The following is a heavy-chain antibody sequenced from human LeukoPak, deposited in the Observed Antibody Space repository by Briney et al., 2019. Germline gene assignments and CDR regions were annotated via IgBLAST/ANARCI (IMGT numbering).Heavy chain of an antibody. CDR1: GGSISGYY. D-gene: IGHD3-10*01. V-gene: IGHV4-59*08. Sequence: SETLSLTCAVSGGSISGYYWSWIRQPPGKGLEWIGYIYYSGTTIYNPSLKSRLTISIDTSKNQLSLKMSSVTAAGTAIYYCARAETNYYGSGSSSWFDPWGQGTLVTVSS. J-gene: IGHJ5*02. CDR3: ARAETNYYGSGSSSWFDP. CDR2: IYYSGTT.